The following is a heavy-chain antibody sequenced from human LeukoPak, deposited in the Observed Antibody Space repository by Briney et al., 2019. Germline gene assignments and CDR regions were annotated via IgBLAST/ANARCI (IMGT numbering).Heavy chain of an antibody. D-gene: IGHD2-15*01. CDR2: INHSGST. J-gene: IGHJ4*02. CDR1: GGSFSGYY. CDR3: ARHYHHNIVVVIAPHI. V-gene: IGHV4-34*01. Sequence: SETLSLTCAVYGGSFSGYYWSWIRQPPGKGLEWIGEINHSGSTNYHPSLKSRVTISVDTSKNQFSLKLSSVTAADTAVYYCARHYHHNIVVVIAPHIWGQGTLVTVSS.